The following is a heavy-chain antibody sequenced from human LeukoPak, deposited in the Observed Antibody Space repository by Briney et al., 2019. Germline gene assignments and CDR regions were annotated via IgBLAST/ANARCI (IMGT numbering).Heavy chain of an antibody. D-gene: IGHD4/OR15-4a*01. J-gene: IGHJ4*02. CDR2: ISGSGCNI. Sequence: GGSLRLSCAASGFTFSSYAMSWVRQAPGKGLEWVSSISGSGCNIYYADSVKGRFTISRDNSKNTLYLQMNSLRAEDTAVYYCAKEQNYGEYDYWGQGTLVTVSS. V-gene: IGHV3-23*01. CDR1: GFTFSSYA. CDR3: AKEQNYGEYDY.